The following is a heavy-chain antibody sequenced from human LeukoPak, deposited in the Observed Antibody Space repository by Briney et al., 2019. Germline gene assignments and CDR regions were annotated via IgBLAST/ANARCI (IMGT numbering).Heavy chain of an antibody. CDR1: GGSFSGYY. V-gene: IGHV4-34*01. CDR3: ARVVPYSSSWFRYYCYGMDV. J-gene: IGHJ6*02. D-gene: IGHD6-13*01. CDR2: INHSGST. Sequence: SETLSLTCAVYGGSFSGYYWSWIRQPPGKGLEWIGEINHSGSTNYNPSLKSRVTISVDTSKNQFSLKLSSVTAADTAVYYCARVVPYSSSWFRYYCYGMDVWGQGTTVTVSS.